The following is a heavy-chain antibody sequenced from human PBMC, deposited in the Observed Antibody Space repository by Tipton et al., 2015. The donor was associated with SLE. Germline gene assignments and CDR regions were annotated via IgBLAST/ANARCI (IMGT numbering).Heavy chain of an antibody. V-gene: IGHV4-4*09. D-gene: IGHD3-3*01. CDR3: ARTRFLEWLAL. Sequence: LRLSCTVSGGSITTYYWTWIRQPPGKGLEWIGYIYSSGNTYYNPSLKSRVAISVDGSNNQFSLELTSVTAADTVVYYCARTRFLEWLALWGQGTLVTVSS. CDR2: IYSSGNT. J-gene: IGHJ5*02. CDR1: GGSITTYY.